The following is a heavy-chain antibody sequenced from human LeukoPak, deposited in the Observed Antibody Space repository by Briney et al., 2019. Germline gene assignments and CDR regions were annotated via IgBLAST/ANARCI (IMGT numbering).Heavy chain of an antibody. V-gene: IGHV4-39*07. CDR2: IYYSGST. CDR1: GGSISSSSYY. J-gene: IGHJ5*02. CDR3: ARDAYYGSGRPNAMYNWFDP. D-gene: IGHD3-10*01. Sequence: PSETLSLTCTVSGGSISSSSYYWGWIRQPPGKGLEWIGSIYYSGSTYYNPSLKSRVTISVDTSKNQFSLKLSSVTAADTAVYYCARDAYYGSGRPNAMYNWFDPWGQGTLVTVSS.